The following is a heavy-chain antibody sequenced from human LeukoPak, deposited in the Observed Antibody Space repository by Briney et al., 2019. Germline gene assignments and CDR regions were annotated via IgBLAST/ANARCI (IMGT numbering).Heavy chain of an antibody. CDR3: ARTLSTVSGWDEYFQH. V-gene: IGHV1-18*01. Sequence: ASVKVSCKASGYTFTSYGISWVRQAPGQGLEWMGWISAYNGNTNYAQKLQGRVTMTTDTSTSTAYMELRSLRSDDTAVYYCARTLSTVSGWDEYFQHWGQGTLVTVSS. CDR1: GYTFTSYG. D-gene: IGHD6-19*01. CDR2: ISAYNGNT. J-gene: IGHJ1*01.